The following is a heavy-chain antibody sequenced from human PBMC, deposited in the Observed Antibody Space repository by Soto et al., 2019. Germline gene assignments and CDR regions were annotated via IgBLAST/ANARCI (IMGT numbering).Heavy chain of an antibody. J-gene: IGHJ4*02. CDR1: GSIFGGHG. CDR2: KCYDGSNK. V-gene: IGHV3-33*01. D-gene: IGHD1-7*01. CDR3: ARDGIGGTVFRGFCDY. Sequence: ESGGGVVQPGGSLRLSCVASGSIFGGHGMHWVRQAPGKGLEWVAAKCYDGSNKYYADSVKGRFTISRDNSKNMLYLQMAGLRAEETAVYCCARDGIGGTVFRGFCDYWGQGTLVTFSS.